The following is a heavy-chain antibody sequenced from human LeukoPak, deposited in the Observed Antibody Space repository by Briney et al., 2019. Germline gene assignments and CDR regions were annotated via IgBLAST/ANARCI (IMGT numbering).Heavy chain of an antibody. D-gene: IGHD6-13*01. Sequence: SGTLSLTCAVSGGSISSSNWWSWVRQPPGKGLEWIGEIYHSGSANYNPSLKSRVTISVDKSKNQFSLKLSSVTAADTAVYYCARLPTQYSSRISYYYGMDVWGQGTTVTVSS. J-gene: IGHJ6*02. CDR1: GGSISSSNW. CDR2: IYHSGSA. V-gene: IGHV4-4*02. CDR3: ARLPTQYSSRISYYYGMDV.